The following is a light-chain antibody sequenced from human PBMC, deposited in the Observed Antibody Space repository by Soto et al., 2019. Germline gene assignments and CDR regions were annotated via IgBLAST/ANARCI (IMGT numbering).Light chain of an antibody. CDR1: QSVSSSY. CDR3: QQYNNWPWT. CDR2: DAS. V-gene: IGKV3D-15*01. Sequence: ENLLAQSPSTPSLSPGERATPSCRASQSVSSSYLAWYQHKPGQAPRLLIYDASNRATGIPARFSGSGSGTEFTLTISSLQSEDFAVYYCQQYNNWPWTFGQGTKVDIK. J-gene: IGKJ1*01.